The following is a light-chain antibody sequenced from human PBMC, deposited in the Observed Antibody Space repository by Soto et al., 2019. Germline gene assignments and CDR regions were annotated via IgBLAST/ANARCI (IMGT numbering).Light chain of an antibody. V-gene: IGKV3-15*01. Sequence: EIVMTQSPATLSVSPGERATLSCRASQSVSSDLAWYQQKPGQAPRLLIYDASTRATGIPARFSGSGSGTKFTLTISSLQSGDFAVYYCQQFNNWPRTFGQGTKVDIK. J-gene: IGKJ1*01. CDR2: DAS. CDR1: QSVSSD. CDR3: QQFNNWPRT.